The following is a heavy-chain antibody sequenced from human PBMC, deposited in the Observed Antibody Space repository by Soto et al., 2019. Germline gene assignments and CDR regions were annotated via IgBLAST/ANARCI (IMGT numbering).Heavy chain of an antibody. V-gene: IGHV3-23*01. Sequence: GGSLRLSCAASGFTFTFYAMSWVRQAPGKGLQRVSGITGSGDITYYADSVKDRFTISRDNSKNTLYLQMNSLRAEDTAVYYCAKEEDSGGYKGFSFDFWGQGALVTVSS. D-gene: IGHD3-22*01. CDR2: ITGSGDIT. CDR1: GFTFTFYA. J-gene: IGHJ4*02. CDR3: AKEEDSGGYKGFSFDF.